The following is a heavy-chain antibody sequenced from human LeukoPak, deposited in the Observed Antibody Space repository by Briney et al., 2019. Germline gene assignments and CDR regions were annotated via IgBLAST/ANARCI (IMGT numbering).Heavy chain of an antibody. CDR1: RFTISTYS. J-gene: IGHJ3*01. D-gene: IGHD3-10*01. V-gene: IGHV3-23*01. Sequence: GGSLRLSCAASRFTISTYSMSWVRQAPGKGLEWVSVVTDSGDSTFYADSVKGRFFISRDNSKNTVHLQMNSLRGDDTALYYCAKDSYTLIRGVGYADGVDVWGQGTMVTVS. CDR3: AKDSYTLIRGVGYADGVDV. CDR2: VTDSGDST.